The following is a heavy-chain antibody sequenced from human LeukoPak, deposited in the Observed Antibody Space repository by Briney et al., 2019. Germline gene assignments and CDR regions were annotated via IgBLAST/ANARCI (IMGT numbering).Heavy chain of an antibody. J-gene: IGHJ4*02. CDR2: ISSSSSYI. Sequence: PGGSLRLSCAASGFTLSSYSMNWVRQAPGKGLDWVSSISSSSSYIYYADSVKGRFTISRDNAKNSLYLQMNSLRAEDTAVYYCARADWNDVRGDWGQGTLVTVSS. V-gene: IGHV3-21*01. CDR1: GFTLSSYS. CDR3: ARADWNDVRGD. D-gene: IGHD1-1*01.